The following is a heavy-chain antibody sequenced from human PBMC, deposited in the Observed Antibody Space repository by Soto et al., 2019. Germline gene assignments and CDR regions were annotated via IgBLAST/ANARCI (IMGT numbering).Heavy chain of an antibody. Sequence: SETLSLTCTVSGGSIGSGAFYWSWLRQLPGKGLEWIGYIYDDGTTYYNPSLKSRLTISVDASKIQLSLKLTSATAADTAMYFCARVDYGDENYFDFWGPGTLVTVSS. CDR3: ARVDYGDENYFDF. D-gene: IGHD4-17*01. CDR1: GGSIGSGAFY. J-gene: IGHJ4*02. CDR2: IYDDGTT. V-gene: IGHV4-31*03.